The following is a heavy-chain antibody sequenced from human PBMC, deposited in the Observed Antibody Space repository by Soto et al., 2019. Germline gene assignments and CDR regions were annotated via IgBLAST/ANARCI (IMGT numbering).Heavy chain of an antibody. CDR3: ARVHVMVVAGSTFDY. V-gene: IGHV4-38-2*02. J-gene: IGHJ4*01. Sequence: PETLSLTCTVSVYSISSGSYWAWIRKPPGKGPEWIASIYHGGTTFYNPSLKSRITISVDTSNNQFSLKLTSVTAADTAVYYCARVHVMVVAGSTFDYWGHGTLVTVSS. D-gene: IGHD6-19*01. CDR1: VYSISSGSY. CDR2: IYHGGTT.